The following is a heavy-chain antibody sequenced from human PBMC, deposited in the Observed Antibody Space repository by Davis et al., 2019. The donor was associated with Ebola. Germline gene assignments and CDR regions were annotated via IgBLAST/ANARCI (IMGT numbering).Heavy chain of an antibody. D-gene: IGHD2-21*02. CDR3: TSDVQLAYCGGDCYGSVDV. V-gene: IGHV3-73*01. Sequence: GESLKISCAASGFTFSGSAMHWVRQASGTGLEWVGRIRSKANSYATAYAASVKGRFTISRDDSKNTAYLQMNSLKTEDTAVYYCTSDVQLAYCGGDCYGSVDVWGQGTTVTVSS. CDR2: IRSKANSYAT. CDR1: GFTFSGSA. J-gene: IGHJ6*02.